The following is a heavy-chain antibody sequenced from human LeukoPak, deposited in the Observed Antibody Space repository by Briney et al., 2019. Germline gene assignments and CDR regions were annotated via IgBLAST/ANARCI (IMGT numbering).Heavy chain of an antibody. CDR1: GGSISSGGYY. V-gene: IGHV4-31*03. J-gene: IGHJ4*02. Sequence: SETLSLTCTVSGGSISSGGYYWSWIRQHPGKGLEWIGYIYYSGSTYYNPSLKSRVTISVDTSKNQFSLKLSSVTAADTAAYYCARVTYCGGDCYSGLPDEYFDYWGQGTLVTVSS. CDR3: ARVTYCGGDCYSGLPDEYFDY. D-gene: IGHD2-21*02. CDR2: IYYSGST.